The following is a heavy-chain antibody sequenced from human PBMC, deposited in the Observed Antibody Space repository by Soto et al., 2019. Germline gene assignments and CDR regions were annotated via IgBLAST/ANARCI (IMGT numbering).Heavy chain of an antibody. CDR2: ISYDGSNK. CDR1: GFTFSSYG. J-gene: IGHJ4*02. D-gene: IGHD2-15*01. CDR3: AKGIGATHVSY. V-gene: IGHV3-30*18. Sequence: QVQLVESGGGVVQPGRSLRLSCAASGFTFSSYGMHWVRQAPGKGLEWVAVISYDGSNKYYADSVKGRFTISRDNSKNTAYLQMNSLRAVDTAVSSCAKGIGATHVSYWGQGTLVTVSS.